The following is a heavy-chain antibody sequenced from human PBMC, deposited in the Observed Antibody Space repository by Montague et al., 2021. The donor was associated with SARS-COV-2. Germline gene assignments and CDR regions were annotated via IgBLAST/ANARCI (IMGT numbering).Heavy chain of an antibody. V-gene: IGHV3-21*04. Sequence: SLRLSCAASGFTFSSYSMNWVRQAPGKGLEWVSSISSSSRYIYYADSVKGRLTISRDNAKNSLYLQMNSLRAEDTAVYYCARDLDVSGGMDVWGQGTTVTVSS. CDR1: GFTFSSYS. CDR2: ISSSSRYI. D-gene: IGHD3/OR15-3a*01. J-gene: IGHJ6*02. CDR3: ARDLDVSGGMDV.